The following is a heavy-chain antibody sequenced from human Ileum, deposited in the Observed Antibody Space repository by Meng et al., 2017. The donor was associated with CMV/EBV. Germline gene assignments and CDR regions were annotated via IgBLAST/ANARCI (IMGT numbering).Heavy chain of an antibody. V-gene: IGHV1-46*02. J-gene: IGHJ4*02. CDR2: INPSGGST. CDR1: GYTFNSYY. D-gene: IGHD5-18*01. Sequence: SGYTFNSYYMHWVRQAPGQGLEWMGIINPSGGSTSYAQKFQGRVTMTRDTSTSTVYMELSSLRSEDTAVYYCARGVHGYSYGWPFDYWGQGTLVTVSS. CDR3: ARGVHGYSYGWPFDY.